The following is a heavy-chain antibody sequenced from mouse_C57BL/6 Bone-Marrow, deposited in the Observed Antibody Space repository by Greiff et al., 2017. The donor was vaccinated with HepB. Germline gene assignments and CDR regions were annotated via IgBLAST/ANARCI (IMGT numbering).Heavy chain of an antibody. CDR2: IYPGSGST. V-gene: IGHV1-55*01. CDR3: ARQTAYDCSFDY. D-gene: IGHD2-3*01. J-gene: IGHJ2*01. Sequence: QVQLQQPGAELVKPGASVKMSCKASGYTFTSYWITWVKQRPGQGLEWIGDIYPGSGSTNYNEKFKSKATLTVDTSSSTAYMQLSSLTSEDSAVYYCARQTAYDCSFDYWGQGTTLTVSS. CDR1: GYTFTSYW.